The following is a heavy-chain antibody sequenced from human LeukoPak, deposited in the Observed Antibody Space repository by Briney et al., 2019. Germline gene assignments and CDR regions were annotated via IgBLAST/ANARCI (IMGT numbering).Heavy chain of an antibody. J-gene: IGHJ1*01. D-gene: IGHD3-22*01. Sequence: ASVKVSCKASGYTFTSYFMHWVRQAPGQGLEWMGIINPSGGSTNYAQKFQGRVTMTRDTSTSTVYMELSSLRSEDTAVYYCARAHSYDSSDYGGIEHWGQGTLVTVSS. CDR2: INPSGGST. CDR1: GYTFTSYF. CDR3: ARAHSYDSSDYGGIEH. V-gene: IGHV1-46*01.